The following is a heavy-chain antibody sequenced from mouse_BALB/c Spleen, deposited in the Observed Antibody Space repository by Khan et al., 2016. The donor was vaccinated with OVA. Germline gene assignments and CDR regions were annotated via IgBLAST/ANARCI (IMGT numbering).Heavy chain of an antibody. J-gene: IGHJ2*01. CDR1: GFTFSSYG. V-gene: IGHV5-6-3*01. Sequence: DVDLVESGGGLVQPGGSLKLSCAASGFTFSSYGMSWVRQTPDKRLELVATINSNGGSTYYPDSVKGRFTISRDNAKNTLYLQMSSLKSEDTAMYYCARMARTINWGQGTTLTVSS. CDR3: ARMARTIN. CDR2: INSNGGST.